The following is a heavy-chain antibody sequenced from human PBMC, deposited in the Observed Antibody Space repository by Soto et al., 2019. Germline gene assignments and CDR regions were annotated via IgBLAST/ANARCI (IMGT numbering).Heavy chain of an antibody. D-gene: IGHD3-10*01. CDR2: IHYTGRT. CDR3: ARKLWFGENLWFDP. Sequence: SETLSLTCTVSGGPVSSGVHYWSWFRQHPGKGLEWIGYIHYTGRTDYNPSLKSRVIISLDTSKSQFSLKLSSVTAADTAVYYCARKLWFGENLWFDPWGQGTLVTVSS. CDR1: GGPVSSGVHY. V-gene: IGHV4-31*03. J-gene: IGHJ5*02.